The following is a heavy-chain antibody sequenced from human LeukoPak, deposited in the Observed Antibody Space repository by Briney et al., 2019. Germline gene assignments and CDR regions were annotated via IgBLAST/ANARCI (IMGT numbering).Heavy chain of an antibody. CDR2: IWYDGSNK. D-gene: IGHD3-22*01. V-gene: IGHV3-33*08. CDR3: ARDAGYYYDSSGYYTHGYFQH. Sequence: GGSLRLSCAASGFTFSSYGMHWVRQAPGKGLEWVAVIWYDGSNKYYADSVKGRFTISRDNSKNTLYLQMNSLRAEDTAVYYCARDAGYYYDSSGYYTHGYFQHWGQGTLVTVSS. J-gene: IGHJ1*01. CDR1: GFTFSSYG.